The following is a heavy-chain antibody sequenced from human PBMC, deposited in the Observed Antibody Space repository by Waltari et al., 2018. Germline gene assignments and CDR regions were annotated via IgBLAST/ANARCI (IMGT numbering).Heavy chain of an antibody. D-gene: IGHD3-3*01. CDR3: ARHYEGGFDY. CDR1: GYSISSGYY. J-gene: IGHJ4*02. V-gene: IGHV4-38-2*01. Sequence: QVQLLESGPGLVKPSETMSLTCAVSGYSISSGYYWGWIRQPPGKGLEWIGSIYHSGSTYYNPSLKSRVTISVDTSKNQFSLKLSSVTAADTAVYYCARHYEGGFDYWGQGTLVTVSS. CDR2: IYHSGST.